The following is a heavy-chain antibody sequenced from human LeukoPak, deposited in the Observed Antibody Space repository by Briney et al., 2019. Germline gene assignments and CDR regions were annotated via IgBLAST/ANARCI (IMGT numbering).Heavy chain of an antibody. J-gene: IGHJ4*02. CDR1: GGSFSGYY. V-gene: IGHV4-34*01. CDR3: ARLGCGSGWSTFSYYFDY. Sequence: SETLSLTCAVYGGSFSGYYWSWIRQPPGKGLEWIGEINHSGSTNYNPSLKSRVTISVDTSKNQFSLKLSSVTAADTAVYYCARLGCGSGWSTFSYYFDYWGQGTLVTVSS. CDR2: INHSGST. D-gene: IGHD6-19*01.